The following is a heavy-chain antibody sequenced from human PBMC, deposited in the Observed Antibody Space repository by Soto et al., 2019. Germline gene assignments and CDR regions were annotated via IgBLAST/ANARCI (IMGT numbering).Heavy chain of an antibody. CDR2: ITGSTGDT. CDR3: ARDKVGTAADF. CDR1: GFTFTNYG. V-gene: IGHV1-18*01. J-gene: IGHJ4*02. Sequence: QVQLVQSGAEVKKPGASVKVSCKASGFTFTNYGISWVRQAPGQGFEWMGWITGSTGDTNYAQKFQDRLAMTTDPSADTAYMELRSLRGDDTAVYYCARDKVGTAADFWGQGTLVTVSS. D-gene: IGHD2-15*01.